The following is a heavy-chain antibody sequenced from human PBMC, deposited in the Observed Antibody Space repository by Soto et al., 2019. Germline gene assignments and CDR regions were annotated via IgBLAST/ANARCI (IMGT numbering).Heavy chain of an antibody. D-gene: IGHD3-10*01. CDR1: GDTFIVHY. CDR3: ARDVNPNYGPESLHGYFDY. V-gene: IGHV1-2*02. J-gene: IGHJ4*02. CDR2: TNPNNGST. Sequence: QVQLVQSGAEVKKPGASVKISCKASGDTFIVHYIHWVRQAPGKGFEWIGWTNPNNGSTKYAQKFQGRVTMTRDTSITTVYVELSSLRSDDTAVYFCARDVNPNYGPESLHGYFDYWGQGTLVTVSS.